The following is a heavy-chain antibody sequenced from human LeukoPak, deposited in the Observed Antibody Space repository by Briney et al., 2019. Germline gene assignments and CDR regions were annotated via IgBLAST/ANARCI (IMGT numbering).Heavy chain of an antibody. CDR1: GYSFTTYW. CDR2: INPTDSNV. J-gene: IGHJ5*02. CDR3: ARQRFTMRAYAGNWFDP. D-gene: IGHD3-10*01. V-gene: IGHV5-51*01. Sequence: GESLKISCKGSGYSFTTYWIGWVRQTPGKALEWMGIINPTDSNVRYNPSFEGQVTISVDKSISTAYLQWSSLKASDTAMYYCARQRFTMRAYAGNWFDPWGQGTLVTVSS.